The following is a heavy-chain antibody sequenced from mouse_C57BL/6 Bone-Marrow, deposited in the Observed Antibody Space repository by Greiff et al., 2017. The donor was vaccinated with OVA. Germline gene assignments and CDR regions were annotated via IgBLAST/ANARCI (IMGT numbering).Heavy chain of an antibody. Sequence: VQLQQSGAELVRPGTSVKVSCKASGYAFTNYLIEWVKQRPGQGLEWIGVINPGSGGTNYNEKFKGKATLTADKSSSTAYMQLSSLTSEDSAVYFCARDGYYPYYFDYWGQGTTLTVSS. D-gene: IGHD2-3*01. V-gene: IGHV1-54*01. CDR2: INPGSGGT. CDR1: GYAFTNYL. CDR3: ARDGYYPYYFDY. J-gene: IGHJ2*01.